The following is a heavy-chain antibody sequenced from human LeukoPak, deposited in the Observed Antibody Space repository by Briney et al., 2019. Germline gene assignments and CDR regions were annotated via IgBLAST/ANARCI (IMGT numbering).Heavy chain of an antibody. D-gene: IGHD1-26*01. CDR3: ARIQWDLTYYLGF. CDR2: ISASGDVT. J-gene: IGHJ4*02. V-gene: IGHV3-23*01. Sequence: GGSLRLSCAASGFTFNTHAMTWVRQAPGKGLEWVSHISASGDVTYYADSVEGRFTISRDNSNNTLFLHMRSLIGEDTAIYFCARIQWDLTYYLGFWGQGTLVAVSS. CDR1: GFTFNTHA.